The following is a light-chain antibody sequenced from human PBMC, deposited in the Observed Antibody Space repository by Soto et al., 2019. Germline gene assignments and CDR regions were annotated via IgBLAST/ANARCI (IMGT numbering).Light chain of an antibody. CDR2: GAS. Sequence: EIVMTQSPATLSVSPGERATLSCRASQNVRSNLAWYQQKPGQAPRLLIYGASTRATGIPARFSGRGSGTEFILTISSLQSEDFAVYFCQQYDNWPYTFGQGTKLEIK. CDR1: QNVRSN. CDR3: QQYDNWPYT. V-gene: IGKV3-15*01. J-gene: IGKJ2*01.